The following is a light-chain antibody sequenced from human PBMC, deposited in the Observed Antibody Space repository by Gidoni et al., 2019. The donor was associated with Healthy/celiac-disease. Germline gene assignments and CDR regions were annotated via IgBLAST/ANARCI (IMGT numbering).Light chain of an antibody. CDR3: QQYDNLPLT. CDR2: DAS. CDR1: QDISNY. V-gene: IGKV1-33*01. J-gene: IGKJ4*01. Sequence: MTHFPSSLSASVGDRVTITCQASQDISNYLNWYQQKPGKAPKLLIYDASHLETGVPSRFSGSGSGTDFTFTISSLQPEDIATYYCQQYDNLPLTFGGGTKVEIK.